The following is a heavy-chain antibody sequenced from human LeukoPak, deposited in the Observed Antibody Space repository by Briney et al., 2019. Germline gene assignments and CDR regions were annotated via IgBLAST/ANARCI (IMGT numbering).Heavy chain of an antibody. Sequence: SETLSLTCAVYGGSFSGYYWSWIRQPPGKGLEWIGEINHSGSTNYNPSLKSRVTISVDTSKNQFSLKLSSVTAADTAVYYCARGLAQYSSSSGFYFDYWGQGTLVTVSS. CDR1: GGSFSGYY. J-gene: IGHJ4*02. D-gene: IGHD6-6*01. CDR2: INHSGST. V-gene: IGHV4-34*01. CDR3: ARGLAQYSSSSGFYFDY.